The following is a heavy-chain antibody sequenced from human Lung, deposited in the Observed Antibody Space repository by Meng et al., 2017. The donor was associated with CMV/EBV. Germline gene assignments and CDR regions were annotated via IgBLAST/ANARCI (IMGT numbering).Heavy chain of an antibody. CDR2: INAYNGDT. CDR1: GYTFTNYG. Sequence: QAQQVHSGGEVKKPGASVKVSCNASGYTFTNYGITWVRQAPGQGLEWMGWINAYNGDTNYAQTLQGRVTMTTDTSTSTAYMELRSLRSDDTAVYYCARVEVGITSGDYWGQGTLVTVSS. V-gene: IGHV1-18*01. J-gene: IGHJ4*02. D-gene: IGHD1-26*01. CDR3: ARVEVGITSGDY.